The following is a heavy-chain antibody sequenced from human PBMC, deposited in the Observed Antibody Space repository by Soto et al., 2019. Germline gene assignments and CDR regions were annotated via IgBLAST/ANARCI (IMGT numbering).Heavy chain of an antibody. J-gene: IGHJ6*02. CDR2: ISYPGTDK. CDR3: ARPRSSSDYYFYYGMDV. V-gene: IGHV3-30*03. D-gene: IGHD6-6*01. Sequence: PGGSLRLSCAASGFTFSRFGMHWVRQAPGKGLEWVAVISYPGTDKYYTDSVKGRFTVSRDNFKNTLYLQMDSLRTEDTALYYCARPRSSSDYYFYYGMDVWGQGTPVTVS. CDR1: GFTFSRFG.